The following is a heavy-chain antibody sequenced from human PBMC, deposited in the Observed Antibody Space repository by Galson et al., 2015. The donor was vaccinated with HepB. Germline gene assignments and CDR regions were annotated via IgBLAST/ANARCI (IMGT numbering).Heavy chain of an antibody. CDR1: GFTFSSYS. V-gene: IGHV3-21*01. CDR2: ISSSGSYI. Sequence: SLRLSCAASGFTFSSYSMNWVRQAPGKGLEWVSSISSSGSYIYYADSVKGRFTISRDNAKHSLSLQMNSLRAEDTAVYYCAKASITIFGVVSYWYFDLGPWHPGHCLL. CDR3: AKASITIFGVVSYWYFDL. D-gene: IGHD3-3*01. J-gene: IGHJ2*01.